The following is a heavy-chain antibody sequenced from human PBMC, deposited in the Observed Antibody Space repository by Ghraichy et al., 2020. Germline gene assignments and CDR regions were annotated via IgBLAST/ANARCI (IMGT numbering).Heavy chain of an antibody. CDR2: ISSSGSTI. D-gene: IGHD5-24*01. CDR1: GFTFSDYY. CDR3: AREGDGYKLQIDAFDI. Sequence: GGSLRLSCAASGFTFSDYYMSWIRQAPGKGLEWVSYISSSGSTIYYADSVKGRFTISRDNAKNSLYLQMNSLRAEDTAVYYCAREGDGYKLQIDAFDIWGQGTMVTVSS. J-gene: IGHJ3*02. V-gene: IGHV3-11*01.